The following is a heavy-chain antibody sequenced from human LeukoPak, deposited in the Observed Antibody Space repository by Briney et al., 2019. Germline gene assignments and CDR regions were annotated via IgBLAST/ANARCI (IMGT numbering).Heavy chain of an antibody. CDR2: ISAYNGNT. CDR3: PRDRLVVRGVIITYGMDV. J-gene: IGHJ6*02. CDR1: DYTFTSYG. D-gene: IGHD3-10*01. Sequence: ASVKVSCKASDYTFTSYGISWVRQAPRQGLEWMGWISAYNGNTNYAQKLQGRVTMTTDTSTSTAYMELRSLRSDDTAVYYCPRDRLVVRGVIITYGMDVWGQGTTVTVSS. V-gene: IGHV1-18*04.